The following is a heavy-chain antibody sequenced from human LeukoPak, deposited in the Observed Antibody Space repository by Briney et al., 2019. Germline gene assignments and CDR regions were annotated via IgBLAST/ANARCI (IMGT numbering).Heavy chain of an antibody. CDR1: GFTFSSYS. J-gene: IGHJ6*03. CDR3: ARERIVVVPAATIANYYMDV. D-gene: IGHD2-2*01. V-gene: IGHV3-21*01. CDR2: ISSSSSYI. Sequence: GGSLRLSCAASGFTFSSYSMNWVRQAPGKGLEWVSSISSSSSYIYFADSVKGRFTISRDNAKNSLYLQMNSLRAEDTAVYYCARERIVVVPAATIANYYMDVWGKGTTVTVSS.